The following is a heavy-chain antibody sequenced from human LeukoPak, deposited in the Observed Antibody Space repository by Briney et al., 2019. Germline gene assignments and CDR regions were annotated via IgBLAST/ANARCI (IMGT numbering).Heavy chain of an antibody. V-gene: IGHV3-23*01. J-gene: IGHJ4*02. CDR3: VKGREAYSGSYTPFAS. CDR1: EFTFSSYA. D-gene: IGHD1-26*01. Sequence: GGSLRLSCAASEFTFSSYAMSWVRQAPGKGLECVSTISGSGKNTYYTDSVKGRFTISRDSSKNTLYLQMNSLRAEDTAVYYCVKGREAYSGSYTPFASWGQGTWVTVSS. CDR2: ISGSGKNT.